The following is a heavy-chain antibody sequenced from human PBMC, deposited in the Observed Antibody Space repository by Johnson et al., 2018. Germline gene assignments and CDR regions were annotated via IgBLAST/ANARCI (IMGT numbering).Heavy chain of an antibody. CDR2: ISWNSGSI. D-gene: IGHD3-22*01. CDR3: AKSYDSSGSYSWAFDI. J-gene: IGHJ3*02. CDR1: GFTFDDYA. V-gene: IGHV3-9*01. Sequence: VQLQESGGGLVQPGGSLRLSCAASGFTFDDYAMHWVRQAPGKGLEWVSGISWNSGSIGYADSVKGRFTISRDNAKNSLYLQMNSLRAEDTAVYYCAKSYDSSGSYSWAFDIWGQGTMVTVSS.